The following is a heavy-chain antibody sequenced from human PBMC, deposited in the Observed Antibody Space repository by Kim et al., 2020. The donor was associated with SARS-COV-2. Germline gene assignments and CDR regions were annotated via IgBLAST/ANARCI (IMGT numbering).Heavy chain of an antibody. Sequence: DAEKGRSTISRDNSKNRLCLQMTRLRAEDTAVYYCAKVLGRGTPDAFDIWGQGTMVTVSS. V-gene: IGHV3-23*01. CDR3: AKVLGRGTPDAFDI. D-gene: IGHD3-10*01. J-gene: IGHJ3*02.